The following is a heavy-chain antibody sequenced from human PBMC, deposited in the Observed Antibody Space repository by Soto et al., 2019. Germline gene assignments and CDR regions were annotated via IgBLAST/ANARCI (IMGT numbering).Heavy chain of an antibody. CDR3: AASFVAPTWRQFYYFDY. CDR2: ISFSGSS. J-gene: IGHJ4*02. CDR1: GGFITRNTYY. Sequence: SETLSLTCFVSGGFITRNTYYWGWVHQPPGKRLEWIGSISFSGSSFYNPSLESRVAISADASKNLFSLRLGSVTAADAAVYYCAASFVAPTWRQFYYFDYWGQGSLVTVSS. D-gene: IGHD2-15*01. V-gene: IGHV4-39*01.